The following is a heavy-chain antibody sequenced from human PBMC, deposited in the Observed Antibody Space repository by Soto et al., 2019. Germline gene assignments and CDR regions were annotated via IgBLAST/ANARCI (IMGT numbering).Heavy chain of an antibody. V-gene: IGHV3-23*01. CDR3: AKGSRAECDSDSDY. D-gene: IGHD3-10*01. J-gene: IGHJ4*02. Sequence: EVQLLESGGGLVQPGGSLRLSCAASGFTFSSYAMTWVRQAPGKGLEWVSGISGSGVSTYYADSVKGRFTISRDTSKNTLYLQMNRLRAEDAALYYCAKGSRAECDSDSDYWGQGTLVTVSS. CDR2: ISGSGVST. CDR1: GFTFSSYA.